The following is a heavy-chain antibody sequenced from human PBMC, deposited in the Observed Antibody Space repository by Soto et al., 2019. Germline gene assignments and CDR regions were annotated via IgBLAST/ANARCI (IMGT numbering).Heavy chain of an antibody. Sequence: PGASVRLSCAASGLNFGNSAMHRVRQAPGKGLGWGAVIWYDGSNKYYADSVKGRFTISRDNAKNTLYLQMNSLRAEDTAVYYCAIFDDFWSGYQRSDDYWGQGTLVTVSS. CDR2: IWYDGSNK. D-gene: IGHD3-3*01. J-gene: IGHJ4*02. CDR3: AIFDDFWSGYQRSDDY. CDR1: GLNFGNSA. V-gene: IGHV3-33*08.